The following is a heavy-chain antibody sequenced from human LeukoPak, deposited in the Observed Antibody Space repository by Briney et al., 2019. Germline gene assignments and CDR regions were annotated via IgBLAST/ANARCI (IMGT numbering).Heavy chain of an antibody. CDR3: ARDQGTVTTGYFDY. CDR2: ISSSSSTI. CDR1: GFTFSSYS. D-gene: IGHD4-11*01. Sequence: PGGSQRLSCAASGFTFSSYSMNWVRQAPGKGLEWVSYISSSSSTIYYADSVKGRFTISRDNAKNSLYLQMNSLRAEDTAVYYCARDQGTVTTGYFDYWGQGTLVTVSS. V-gene: IGHV3-48*01. J-gene: IGHJ4*02.